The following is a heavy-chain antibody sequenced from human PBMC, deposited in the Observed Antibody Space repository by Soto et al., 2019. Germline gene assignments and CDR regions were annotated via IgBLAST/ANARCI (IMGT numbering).Heavy chain of an antibody. D-gene: IGHD6-19*01. J-gene: IGHJ6*02. CDR1: GFTFSSYS. CDR2: ISSSSSYI. V-gene: IGHV3-21*01. Sequence: EVQLVESGGGLVKPGWSLRLSCAASGFTFSSYSMNWVRQAPGKGLEWVSSISSSSSYIYYADSVKGRFTISRDNAKNSMYVQMNSLRAEDTALYYCARRIAVAGTIYYYGMDVWGQGTTVTVSS. CDR3: ARRIAVAGTIYYYGMDV.